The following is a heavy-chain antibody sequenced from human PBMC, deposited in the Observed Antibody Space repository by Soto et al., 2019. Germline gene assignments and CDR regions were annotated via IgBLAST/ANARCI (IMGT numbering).Heavy chain of an antibody. CDR3: ARGMVAWLTERGALSLDY. CDR1: GFTFSSYA. J-gene: IGHJ4*02. CDR2: ISYDGSNK. D-gene: IGHD2-15*01. Sequence: QVQLVESGGGVVQPGRSLRLSCAASGFTFSSYAMHWVRQAPGKGLEWVAVISYDGSNKYYADSVKGRFTISRDNSKNTLYLQMNSLRAEDTAVYYCARGMVAWLTERGALSLDYWGQGTLVTVSS. V-gene: IGHV3-30-3*01.